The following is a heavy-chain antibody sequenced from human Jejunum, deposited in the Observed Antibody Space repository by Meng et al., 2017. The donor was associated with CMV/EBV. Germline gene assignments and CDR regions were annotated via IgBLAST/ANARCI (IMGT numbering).Heavy chain of an antibody. V-gene: IGHV1-18*01. J-gene: IGHJ5*02. CDR2: VSASNLNT. CDR3: PRDPFDYWFDP. CDR1: GFTLPDYG. Sequence: KASGFTLPDYGFNWVRQAPGQGLEWMGWVSASNLNTNYAQKCQGRLTMPTHPSPTTASLELRSLISSSPAVYFFPRDPFDYWFDPWGQGTLVTVSS.